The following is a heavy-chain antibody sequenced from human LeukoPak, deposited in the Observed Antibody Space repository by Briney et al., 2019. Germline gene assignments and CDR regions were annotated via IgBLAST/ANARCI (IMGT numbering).Heavy chain of an antibody. CDR2: IYYSGTT. CDR1: GGSISSYY. J-gene: IGHJ4*02. Sequence: SETLSLTCTVSGGSISSYYWSWIRQPPGKGLEWIGYIYYSGTTNYNSSLKSRVTISVDTSKNQFSLKLSSVTAADTAVYYCARGVYIAAAQYGYWGQGTLVTVSS. CDR3: ARGVYIAAAQYGY. V-gene: IGHV4-59*01. D-gene: IGHD6-13*01.